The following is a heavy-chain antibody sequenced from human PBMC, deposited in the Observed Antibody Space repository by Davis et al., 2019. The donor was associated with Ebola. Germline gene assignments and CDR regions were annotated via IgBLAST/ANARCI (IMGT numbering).Heavy chain of an antibody. Sequence: LGGSLRLSCAASGFTFSDYYMSWIRQAPGKGLEWVSYISSSGSTIYYADSVKGRFTISRDNAKNSLYLQMNSLRAEDTAVYYCARVGGVVVVAAPLDYWGQGTLVTVSS. D-gene: IGHD2-15*01. V-gene: IGHV3-11*01. J-gene: IGHJ4*02. CDR1: GFTFSDYY. CDR2: ISSSGSTI. CDR3: ARVGGVVVVAAPLDY.